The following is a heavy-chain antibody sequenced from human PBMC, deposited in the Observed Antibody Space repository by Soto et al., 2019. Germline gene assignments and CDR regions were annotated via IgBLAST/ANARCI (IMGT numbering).Heavy chain of an antibody. CDR3: GVVVVITDIPY. Sequence: SETLSLTCTVSGGSISSYYWGWIRQPPGKGLEWIGYMYYSGSTDYNPSLKSRVTISVDTSKNQFSLNLSSVTAADTAVYYCGVVVVITDIPYWAQGIPVTVSS. J-gene: IGHJ4*02. V-gene: IGHV4-59*04. CDR2: MYYSGST. D-gene: IGHD2-15*01. CDR1: GGSISSYY.